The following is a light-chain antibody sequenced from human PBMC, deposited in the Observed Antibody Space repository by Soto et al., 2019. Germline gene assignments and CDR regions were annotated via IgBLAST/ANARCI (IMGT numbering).Light chain of an antibody. V-gene: IGKV3-20*01. CDR2: AAS. CDR3: QQYGSSGT. CDR1: HLVKKNY. Sequence: EIVLTQSPGTLSLSPGEGTTLSCTASHLVKKNYLAWYQQKAGQAPRLLIYAASARATGIPDRFSGRGSGTDFTLTISRLEPEDVAVFYCQQYGSSGTFGQGTKVDIK. J-gene: IGKJ1*01.